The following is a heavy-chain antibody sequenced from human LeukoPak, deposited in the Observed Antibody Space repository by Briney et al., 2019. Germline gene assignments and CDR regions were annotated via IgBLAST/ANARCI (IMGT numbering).Heavy chain of an antibody. Sequence: NTSGTLSLTCAVSGGSISSSNWWSWVRQPPGKGLEWIGEIYHSGSTNYNPSLKSRVTISVDTSKNQFSLKLSSVTAADTAVYYCARGRRQPLLYYYYMDVWGKGTTVTISS. J-gene: IGHJ6*03. D-gene: IGHD2-21*02. CDR1: GGSISSSNW. CDR2: IYHSGST. CDR3: ARGRRQPLLYYYYMDV. V-gene: IGHV4-4*02.